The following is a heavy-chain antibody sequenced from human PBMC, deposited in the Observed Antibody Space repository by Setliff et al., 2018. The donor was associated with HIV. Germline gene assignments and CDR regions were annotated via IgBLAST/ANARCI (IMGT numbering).Heavy chain of an antibody. CDR1: GGTFSSHA. CDR3: ARQSYNVWSGYFNWFDP. V-gene: IGHV1-69*13. D-gene: IGHD3-3*01. J-gene: IGHJ5*02. CDR2: IIPMFGTA. Sequence: SVKVSCKASGGTFSSHAISWVRQAPGQGLEWMGGIIPMFGTANYAQKFQGRVTITADESTSTAYMELSSLTSDDTAVYYCARQSYNVWSGYFNWFDPWGQGTLVTVSS.